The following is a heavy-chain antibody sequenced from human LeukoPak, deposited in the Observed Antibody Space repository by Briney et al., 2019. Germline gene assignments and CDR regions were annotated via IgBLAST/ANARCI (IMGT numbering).Heavy chain of an antibody. D-gene: IGHD3-10*01. CDR3: ARTYYGSGLSLFDY. V-gene: IGHV3-30-3*01. CDR1: GFTFSSYA. J-gene: IGHJ4*02. Sequence: PGGSLRLSCAASGFTFSSYAMHWVRQAPGKGLEWVAVISYDGSNKYYADSVKGRFTISRDNSKNTLYLQMNSLRAEDTAVYYCARTYYGSGLSLFDYWGQGTLVTVSS. CDR2: ISYDGSNK.